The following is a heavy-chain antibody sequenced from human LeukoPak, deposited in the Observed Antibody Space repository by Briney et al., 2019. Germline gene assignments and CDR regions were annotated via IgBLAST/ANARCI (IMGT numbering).Heavy chain of an antibody. J-gene: IGHJ6*03. V-gene: IGHV1-2*02. Sequence: GASVKVSCKASGYTFTGYYMHWVRQAPGQGLEWMGWINPNSGGTNYAQKFQGRVTMTRDTSISTAYMELSRLRSDDTAVYYCARGVLRFLEWLPKEYYYYYMDVWGKGTTVTVSS. CDR1: GYTFTGYY. CDR3: ARGVLRFLEWLPKEYYYYYMDV. D-gene: IGHD3-3*01. CDR2: INPNSGGT.